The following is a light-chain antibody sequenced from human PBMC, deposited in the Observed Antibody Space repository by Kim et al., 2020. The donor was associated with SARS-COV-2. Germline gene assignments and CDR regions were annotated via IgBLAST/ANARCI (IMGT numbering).Light chain of an antibody. CDR1: KLGDKY. Sequence: LSPGQTAIITCAGDKLGDKYACWYQQKPGQSPVLVIYQDSKRPSGIPERFSGSNSGNTATLTISGTQAMDEADYYCQAWDSSTVVFGGGTQLTVL. V-gene: IGLV3-1*01. CDR3: QAWDSSTVV. CDR2: QDS. J-gene: IGLJ2*01.